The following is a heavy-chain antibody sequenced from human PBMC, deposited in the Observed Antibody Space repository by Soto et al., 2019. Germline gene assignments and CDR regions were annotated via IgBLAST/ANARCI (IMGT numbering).Heavy chain of an antibody. CDR1: GGSISSGGYS. Sequence: SETLSLTCAVSGGSISSGGYSWSWIRQPPGKGLKYIGYIYHSGSTNYNPSLKSRVTISVDTSKNQFSLKLSSVTAADTAVYYCARGGYGSGSYYKYYYYGMDVWGQGTTVTVSS. J-gene: IGHJ6*02. CDR2: IYHSGST. CDR3: ARGGYGSGSYYKYYYYGMDV. D-gene: IGHD3-10*01. V-gene: IGHV4-30-2*01.